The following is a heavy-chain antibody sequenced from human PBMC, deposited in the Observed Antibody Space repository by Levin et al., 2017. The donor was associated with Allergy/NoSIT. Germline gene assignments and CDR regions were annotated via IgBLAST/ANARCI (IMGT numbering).Heavy chain of an antibody. V-gene: IGHV1-46*01. CDR3: ARDSGNYGPSED. D-gene: IGHD1-26*01. J-gene: IGHJ4*02. CDR2: MNPGGGSP. Sequence: KAGGSLRLSCKASGSTFTGYYMQWMRQAPGQGLEWMGQMNPGGGSPNYAQKFQGRVNMIRDTSTSTDYMELNSLTSEDTAVYYCARDSGNYGPSEDWGQGTLVSVSS. CDR1: GSTFTGYY.